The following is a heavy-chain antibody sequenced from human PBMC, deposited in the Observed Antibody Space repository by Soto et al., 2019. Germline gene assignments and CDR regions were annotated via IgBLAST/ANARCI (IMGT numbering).Heavy chain of an antibody. V-gene: IGHV4-59*01. Sequence: SETLSLTCTVPGGSINDFYWSWIRQPPGKGLEWIGYIYYSGSTDYNPSLKGRVTISVDTSKNQFSLKLRSVTAADTAVYYCARVGGVAARTFDYWGQGTLVTVSS. D-gene: IGHD6-6*01. CDR3: ARVGGVAARTFDY. CDR1: GGSINDFY. J-gene: IGHJ4*02. CDR2: IYYSGST.